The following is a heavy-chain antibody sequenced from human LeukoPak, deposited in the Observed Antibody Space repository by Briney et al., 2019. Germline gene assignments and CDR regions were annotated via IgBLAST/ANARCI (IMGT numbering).Heavy chain of an antibody. V-gene: IGHV4-4*07. Sequence: SETLSLTCTVSGGSISSYFWSWLRQPAGEGLEWIGRIYTSGSPTYNPSLKTRVTMSVDTSKNQFSLKLNSVTAADTAVYYCARGDSSGYFDYWGQGTLVTVSS. D-gene: IGHD3-22*01. CDR1: GGSISSYF. CDR3: ARGDSSGYFDY. J-gene: IGHJ4*02. CDR2: IYTSGSP.